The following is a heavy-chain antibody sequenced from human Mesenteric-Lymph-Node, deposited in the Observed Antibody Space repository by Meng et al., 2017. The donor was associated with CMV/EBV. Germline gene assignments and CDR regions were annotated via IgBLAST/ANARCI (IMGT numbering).Heavy chain of an antibody. CDR2: IFSNDEK. D-gene: IGHD3-3*01. Sequence: PTLVKPTETLTLTCTVSGFSLSNARMGVSWIRQPPGKALEWLAHIFSNDEKSYSTSLKSRLTISKDTSKSQVVLTMTNMDPVDTATYYCARILRITIFGVVNYYYYGMDVWGQGTTVTVSS. V-gene: IGHV2-26*01. J-gene: IGHJ6*02. CDR3: ARILRITIFGVVNYYYYGMDV. CDR1: GFSLSNARMG.